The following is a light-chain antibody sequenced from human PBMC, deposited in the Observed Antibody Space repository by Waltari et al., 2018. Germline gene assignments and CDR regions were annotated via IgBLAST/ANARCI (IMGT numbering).Light chain of an antibody. CDR3: VLYRRSGHWV. CDR1: SGSVSTSYY. CDR2: STN. J-gene: IGLJ3*02. Sequence: QTVVTQEPSFSVSPGGTVTLTCGLSSGSVSTSYYPSWYQQTPGQAPRKVIVSTNPRTSGVPSPFACSILGNKAALTIAGAQAGEESEYYCVLYRRSGHWVFGGGTKLTVL. V-gene: IGLV8-61*01.